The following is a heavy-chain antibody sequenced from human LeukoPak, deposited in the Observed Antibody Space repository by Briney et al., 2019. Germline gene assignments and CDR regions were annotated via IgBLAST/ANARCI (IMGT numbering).Heavy chain of an antibody. J-gene: IGHJ6*03. CDR3: ARHSTAAARPYYYYYMDV. V-gene: IGHV3-7*01. D-gene: IGHD6-6*01. CDR1: GFMFSSSW. CDR2: IKEDGSDK. Sequence: PGGSLRLSCAASGFMFSSSWMAWVRQAPGKGLEWVANIKEDGSDKNYVDSMKGRFTISRDNAKNSLYLQMNSLRAEDTAVYYCARHSTAAARPYYYYYMDVWGKGTTVTISS.